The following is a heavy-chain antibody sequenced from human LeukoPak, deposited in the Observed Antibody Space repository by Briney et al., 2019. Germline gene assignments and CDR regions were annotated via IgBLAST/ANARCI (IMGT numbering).Heavy chain of an antibody. V-gene: IGHV1-18*01. J-gene: IGHJ4*02. CDR1: GYTFTSYG. CDR2: ISAYNGNT. Sequence: ASVKVSCKASGYTFTSYGISWVRQAPGQGLEWMGWISAYNGNTNYAQKLQGRVTMTTDTSTSTAYMELRSLRSDDTAVYYCAKDSMPVKYQLLIDYWGQGTLVTVSS. D-gene: IGHD2-2*01. CDR3: AKDSMPVKYQLLIDY.